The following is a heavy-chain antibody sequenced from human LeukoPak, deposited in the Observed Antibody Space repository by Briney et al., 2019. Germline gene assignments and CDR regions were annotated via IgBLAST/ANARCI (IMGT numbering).Heavy chain of an antibody. J-gene: IGHJ4*02. V-gene: IGHV4-59*01. Sequence: SETLSITCTVSGGFISSYYWSWIRQPPGKGLEWIGYIYYTGNTKYNPSLKSRVTMSVDTSKNQFSLKLSSVTAADTAVYYCARLDSSGYLGYWGQGTLVTVSS. D-gene: IGHD3-22*01. CDR3: ARLDSSGYLGY. CDR1: GGFISSYY. CDR2: IYYTGNT.